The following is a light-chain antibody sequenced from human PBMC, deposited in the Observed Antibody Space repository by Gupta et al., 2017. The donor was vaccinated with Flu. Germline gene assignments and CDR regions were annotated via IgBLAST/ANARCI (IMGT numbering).Light chain of an antibody. Sequence: PPSLSASVGDRVTLTCRASQSISNYLAWYQQRSGKVPKLLVYAAYKAQGGVPSRFSGSGSGTEFTLSINSLQPEDVATYYCQQYYTSPRTFGPGTKL. CDR3: QQYYTSPRT. CDR2: AAY. V-gene: IGKV1-39*01. CDR1: QSISNY. J-gene: IGKJ3*01.